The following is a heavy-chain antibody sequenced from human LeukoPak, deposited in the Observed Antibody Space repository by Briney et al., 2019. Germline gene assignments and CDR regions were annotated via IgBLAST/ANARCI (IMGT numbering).Heavy chain of an antibody. Sequence: GGSLRLSCAASGFTFSSYAMSWVRQAPGKGLEWVSGISGSGGSTYYADSVKGRFTISRDNSKNTLYLQMNGLRAEDTAVYYCAKDPQVFYGSGSFLIYWGQGTLGTVSS. CDR3: AKDPQVFYGSGSFLIY. CDR2: ISGSGGST. J-gene: IGHJ4*02. D-gene: IGHD3-10*01. V-gene: IGHV3-23*01. CDR1: GFTFSSYA.